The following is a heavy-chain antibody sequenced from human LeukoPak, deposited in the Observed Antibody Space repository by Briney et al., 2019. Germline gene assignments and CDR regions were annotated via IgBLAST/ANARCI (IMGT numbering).Heavy chain of an antibody. CDR1: GYTFTGYY. D-gene: IGHD2-2*01. CDR2: INPSSGGT. Sequence: GASVKVSCKASGYTFTGYYMHWVRQAPGQGLEWMGWINPSSGGTNYAQKFQGRVTMTRDTSISTAYMELSRLRSDDTAVYYCARDPDIVVVPAAPVGWFDPWGQGTLVTVSS. CDR3: ARDPDIVVVPAAPVGWFDP. J-gene: IGHJ5*02. V-gene: IGHV1-2*02.